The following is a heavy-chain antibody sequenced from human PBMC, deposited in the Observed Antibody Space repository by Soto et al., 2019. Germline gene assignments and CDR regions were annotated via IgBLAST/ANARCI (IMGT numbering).Heavy chain of an antibody. CDR1: GFTFSNYD. CDR3: ARELHGGSYGMDV. Sequence: TGGFLRLSCAASGFTFSNYDMHWVRQVTGKGLEWVSGITTAGDTYYPGSVKGRFTISREKAKNSLYLQMNSLSAGDTAVYYCARELHGGSYGMDVWGQGTTVNVSS. J-gene: IGHJ6*02. V-gene: IGHV3-13*01. CDR2: ITTAGDT.